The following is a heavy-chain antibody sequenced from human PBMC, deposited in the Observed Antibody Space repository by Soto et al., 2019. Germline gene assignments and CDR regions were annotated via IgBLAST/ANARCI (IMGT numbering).Heavy chain of an antibody. CDR2: IYYSGST. CDR3: ARHYIRAFAVTTTFNY. D-gene: IGHD4-17*01. J-gene: IGHJ4*02. CDR1: GGSISSSSYY. Sequence: QLQLQESGPGLVKPSETLSLTCTVSGGSISSSSYYWGWIRQPPGKGLEWIGSIYYSGSTYYNPSLNSRVTIAVDTSKSQFSLKLSSVTAADTAVYYCARHYIRAFAVTTTFNYWGQGTLVTVSS. V-gene: IGHV4-39*01.